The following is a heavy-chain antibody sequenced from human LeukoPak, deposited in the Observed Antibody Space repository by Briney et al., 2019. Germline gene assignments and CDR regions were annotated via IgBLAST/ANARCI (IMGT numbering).Heavy chain of an antibody. Sequence: SETLSLTCAVSGGSISSGGFSWSWIRQPPGKGLEWIGYIYHSGSTYYNPSLKSRVTISLDRSRNQFSLKLSSVTAADTAVYYCARTYYDILTGYYFDPWGQETLVTVSS. J-gene: IGHJ5*02. CDR3: ARTYYDILTGYYFDP. V-gene: IGHV4-30-2*01. D-gene: IGHD3-9*01. CDR2: IYHSGST. CDR1: GGSISSGGFS.